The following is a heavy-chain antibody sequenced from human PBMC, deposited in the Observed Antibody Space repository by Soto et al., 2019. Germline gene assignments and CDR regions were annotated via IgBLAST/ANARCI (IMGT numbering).Heavy chain of an antibody. D-gene: IGHD6-19*01. V-gene: IGHV1-69*01. J-gene: IGHJ4*02. CDR3: ARARYSSRWGTFDS. CDR2: IFPNVGTA. Sequence: QVHLEQSVAEVRKPGTSVKVSCKASGGSFSTNEIDWVRQAPGQGLEWMGRIFPNVGTADYAQKFQGRLTIIADESTTTVYMDLSRLTSADTAVYFCARARYSSRWGTFDSWGQGTQVAVSS. CDR1: GGSFSTNE.